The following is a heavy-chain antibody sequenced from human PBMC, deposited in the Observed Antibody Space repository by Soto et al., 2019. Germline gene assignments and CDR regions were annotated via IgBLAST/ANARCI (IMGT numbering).Heavy chain of an antibody. D-gene: IGHD1-26*01. V-gene: IGHV1-18*01. J-gene: IGHJ3*02. Sequence: ASVKVSCKASGGTFTSYGISWVRQAPGQGLEWMGWISAYNGNTNYAQKLQGRVTMTTDTSTSTAYMELRSLRSDDTAVYYCASRYSGSPSDAFDIWGQGTMVTVSS. CDR3: ASRYSGSPSDAFDI. CDR1: GGTFTSYG. CDR2: ISAYNGNT.